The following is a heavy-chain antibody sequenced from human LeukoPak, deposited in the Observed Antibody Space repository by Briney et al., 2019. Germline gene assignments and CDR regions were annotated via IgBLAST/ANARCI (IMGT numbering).Heavy chain of an antibody. CDR1: GFTFSSDS. V-gene: IGHV3-21*01. Sequence: GGSLRLSCAAPGFTFSSDSMNCCRRAPGKGGEWVSSISSSSSSIYYADSVKGRFTISRDNAKNSLYLQMNSLRAEDTAVYYCARVYGTLWGQGTLVTVSS. CDR2: ISSSSSSI. CDR3: ARVYGTL. D-gene: IGHD2/OR15-2a*01. J-gene: IGHJ4*02.